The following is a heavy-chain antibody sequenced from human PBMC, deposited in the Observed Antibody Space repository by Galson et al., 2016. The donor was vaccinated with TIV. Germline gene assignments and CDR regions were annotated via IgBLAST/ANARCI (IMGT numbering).Heavy chain of an antibody. Sequence: SVKVSCKASGSTFNIYAISWVRQAPGQGLEWMGGILPIFGAATYAQKFQGRVTITADESTNTAYMELSSLKSDDTAMYYCARPSSSCRGCSYYYMDVWGKGTTVTVSS. J-gene: IGHJ6*03. CDR1: GSTFNIYA. D-gene: IGHD6-19*01. V-gene: IGHV1-69*13. CDR2: ILPIFGAA. CDR3: ARPSSSCRGCSYYYMDV.